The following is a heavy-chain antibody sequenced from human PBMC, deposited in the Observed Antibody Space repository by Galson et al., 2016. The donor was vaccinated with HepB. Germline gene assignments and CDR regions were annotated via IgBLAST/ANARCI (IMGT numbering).Heavy chain of an antibody. J-gene: IGHJ4*02. D-gene: IGHD3-3*01. CDR2: VYSGGYI. Sequence: SLRLSCAASGFTVSNNYMSWVRQAPGKGLEWVAVVYSGGYIYYADSVKGRFTISRDSSTSTLYLQMNSLRAEDPAIYYCARVSAFWSGLPDHWGQGTQVTVS. V-gene: IGHV3-66*01. CDR1: GFTVSNNY. CDR3: ARVSAFWSGLPDH.